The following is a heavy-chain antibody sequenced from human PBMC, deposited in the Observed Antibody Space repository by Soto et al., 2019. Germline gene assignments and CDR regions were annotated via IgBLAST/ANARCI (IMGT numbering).Heavy chain of an antibody. Sequence: QVQLVQSGAEVRKPGSSVKVSCKASGGTFSSFGFNWVRQAPGQGLEWMGGIIPLYGTANHAQRFQGRVTISADESTSTVYMELISLRSEDTAISYCARDRSMDGYNSRSFDYWGQGTLVTVSP. D-gene: IGHD5-12*01. J-gene: IGHJ4*02. V-gene: IGHV1-69*01. CDR1: GGTFSSFG. CDR3: ARDRSMDGYNSRSFDY. CDR2: IIPLYGTA.